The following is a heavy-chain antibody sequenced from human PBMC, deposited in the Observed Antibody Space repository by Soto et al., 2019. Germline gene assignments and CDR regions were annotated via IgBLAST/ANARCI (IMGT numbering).Heavy chain of an antibody. V-gene: IGHV4-59*01. J-gene: IGHJ4*02. CDR2: IYYSGST. CDR1: GGSISSYY. D-gene: IGHD5-12*01. Sequence: SETLSLTCTVSGGSISSYYWSWIRQPPGKGLEWIGYIYYSGSTNYNPSLKSRVTISVDTSKNQFSLKLSSVTAADTVVYYCASSEYSGYDLLAIDYWGQGTLVTVSS. CDR3: ASSEYSGYDLLAIDY.